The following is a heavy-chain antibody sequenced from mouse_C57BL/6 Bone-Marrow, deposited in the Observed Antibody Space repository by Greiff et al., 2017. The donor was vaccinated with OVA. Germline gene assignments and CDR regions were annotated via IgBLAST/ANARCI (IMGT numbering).Heavy chain of an antibody. V-gene: IGHV5-4*01. CDR1: GFTFSSYA. CDR2: ISDGGSYT. CDR3: ARDHHYSNLAY. J-gene: IGHJ3*01. Sequence: EVQVVESGGGLVKPGGSLKLSCAASGFTFSSYAMSWVRQTPEKRLEWVATISDGGSYTYYPDNVKGRFTISRDNAKNNLYLQMSHLKSEDTAMYYCARDHHYSNLAYWGQGTLVTVSA. D-gene: IGHD2-5*01.